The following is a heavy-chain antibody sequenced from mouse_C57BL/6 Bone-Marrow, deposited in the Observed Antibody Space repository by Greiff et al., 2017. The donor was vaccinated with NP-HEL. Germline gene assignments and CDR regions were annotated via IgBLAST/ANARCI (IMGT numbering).Heavy chain of an antibody. V-gene: IGHV14-2*01. J-gene: IGHJ2*01. CDR2: IDPEDGDT. CDR1: GFNIKDYY. CDR3: AFRQLRQRNYFDY. Sequence: VQLQQSGAELVKPGASVKLSCTASGFNIKDYYMHWVKQRTEQGLEWIGRIDPEDGDTKYDPKFQGKATITADTSSNTAYLQLSSLTSEDTAVYYCAFRQLRQRNYFDYWGQGTTLTVSS. D-gene: IGHD3-2*02.